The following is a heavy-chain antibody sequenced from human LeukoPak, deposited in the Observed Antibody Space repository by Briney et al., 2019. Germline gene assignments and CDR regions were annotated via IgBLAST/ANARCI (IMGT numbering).Heavy chain of an antibody. CDR2: IYYSGST. J-gene: IGHJ3*02. CDR3: ARPRLYYYDSSGYHYDAFDI. CDR1: GGSISSYY. D-gene: IGHD3-22*01. Sequence: SETLSLTCTVSGGSISSYYWSWIRQPPGKGLEWIGYIYYSGSTNYNPSLKSRVTISVDTSKNQFSLKLSSVTAADTAVYYCARPRLYYYDSSGYHYDAFDIWGQGTMVTVSS. V-gene: IGHV4-59*12.